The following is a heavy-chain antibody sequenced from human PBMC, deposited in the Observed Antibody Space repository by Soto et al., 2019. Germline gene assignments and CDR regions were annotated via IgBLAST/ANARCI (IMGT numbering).Heavy chain of an antibody. D-gene: IGHD3-16*02. Sequence: AASVKVSCKASGFTFTSSAVQWVRQARGQRLEWIGWIVVGSGNTNYAQKFQERVTITRDMSTSTAYMELSSLRSEDTAVYYCAADRYYRYDRSRTADASYYYGMDVWGQGTTVTVSS. J-gene: IGHJ6*02. V-gene: IGHV1-58*01. CDR3: AADRYYRYDRSRTADASYYYGMDV. CDR2: IVVGSGNT. CDR1: GFTFTSSA.